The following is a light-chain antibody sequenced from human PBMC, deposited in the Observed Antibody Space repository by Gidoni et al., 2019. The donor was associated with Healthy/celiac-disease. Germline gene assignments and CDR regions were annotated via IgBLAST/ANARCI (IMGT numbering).Light chain of an antibody. CDR3: KQTKTAPFT. CDR2: ASS. V-gene: IGKV1-39*01. J-gene: IGKJ3*01. CDR1: ENRVNL. Sequence: DIQMTQSPSSLSASVGDRVTITCRANENRVNLLNWYRQTPGKAPELLMYASSNLRCGVPSRFSGSGLGTDFTLSISGLQAEDLANYYCKQTKTAPFTFGPGTKVDLK.